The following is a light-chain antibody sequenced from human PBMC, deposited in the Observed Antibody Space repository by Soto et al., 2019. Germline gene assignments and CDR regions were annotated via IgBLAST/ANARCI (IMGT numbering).Light chain of an antibody. V-gene: IGKV3-20*01. J-gene: IGKJ5*01. CDR1: QSVSSSY. CDR3: QQYGSLIT. CDR2: GAS. Sequence: EIVLTQSPGTLSLSPGERATLSCRASQSVSSSYLAWYQQKPGQALRLLIYGASSRGTGIPDRISGSGSGTDFTLTISRLEPEDFAVYYCQQYGSLITFGQGTRLEIK.